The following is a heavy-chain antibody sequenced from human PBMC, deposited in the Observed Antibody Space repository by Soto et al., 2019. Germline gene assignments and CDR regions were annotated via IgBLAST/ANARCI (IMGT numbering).Heavy chain of an antibody. CDR2: IHWNDDN. Sequence: QITLEETGPTLVKPTQTLTLTCTFSGFSLTTGRVGVGWIRQPPGKALEWLAVIHWNDDNHYSPSLKSRLTITKDTSKDQVVLTLTNMDPVDTATYYCTHRLVGSGQGYWGQGTLVTVSS. CDR1: GFSLTTGRVG. CDR3: THRLVGSGQGY. D-gene: IGHD2-15*01. J-gene: IGHJ4*02. V-gene: IGHV2-5*01.